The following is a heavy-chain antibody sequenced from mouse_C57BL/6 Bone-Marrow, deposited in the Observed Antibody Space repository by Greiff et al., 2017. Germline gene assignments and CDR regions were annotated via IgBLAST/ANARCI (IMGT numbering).Heavy chain of an antibody. Sequence: VKLMESGAELVRPGTSVKMSCKASGYTFTNYWIGWAKQRPGHGLEWIGDIYPGGGYTNYNEKFKGKATLTADKSSSTAYMQFSSLTSEDSAIYYCASLSEGYFDVWGTGTTVTVSS. V-gene: IGHV1-63*01. J-gene: IGHJ1*03. CDR2: IYPGGGYT. CDR1: GYTFTNYW. CDR3: ASLSEGYFDV. D-gene: IGHD1-1*01.